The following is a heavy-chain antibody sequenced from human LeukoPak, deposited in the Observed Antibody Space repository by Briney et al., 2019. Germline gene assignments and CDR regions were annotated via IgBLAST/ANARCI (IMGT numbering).Heavy chain of an antibody. V-gene: IGHV4-39*07. CDR1: GGSISSTSYY. Sequence: PSETLSLTCTLSGGSISSTSYYWGWIRQPPGKGLEWIGNYYGGNTYYNPSLKSRISISLDTSKNQFFLKLTSVTAADTAVYYCARDKAYDFWSGYGSMNYWGQGTLVTVSS. CDR2: YYGGNT. D-gene: IGHD3-3*01. CDR3: ARDKAYDFWSGYGSMNY. J-gene: IGHJ4*02.